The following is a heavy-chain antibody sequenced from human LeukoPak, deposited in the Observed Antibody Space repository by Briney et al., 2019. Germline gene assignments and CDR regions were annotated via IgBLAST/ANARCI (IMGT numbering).Heavy chain of an antibody. Sequence: ASVKVSCKASGYTFSSYGISWVRQAPGQGHEWMGWISGYNGNTDYAQKLQGRVSLTTDTSTSTAYMELGSLRSDDTAVYYCARLGYYDSSGFYYVRNYYYGMDVWGQGTTVTVSS. CDR3: ARLGYYDSSGFYYVRNYYYGMDV. CDR1: GYTFSSYG. J-gene: IGHJ6*02. V-gene: IGHV1-18*01. D-gene: IGHD3-22*01. CDR2: ISGYNGNT.